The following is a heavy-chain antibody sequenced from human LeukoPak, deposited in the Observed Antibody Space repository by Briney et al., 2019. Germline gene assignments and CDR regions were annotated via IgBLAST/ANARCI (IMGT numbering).Heavy chain of an antibody. CDR3: ARAGCGGDCYNFDY. CDR2: ISGTGGST. CDR1: GFTFSSYA. J-gene: IGHJ4*02. V-gene: IGHV3-23*01. Sequence: GGSLRLSCAASGFTFSSYAMSWVRQAPGKGLEWVSAISGTGGSTYYADSVKGRFTISRDNSKNTLYLQMNSLRAEDTAVYYCARAGCGGDCYNFDYWGQGTLVTVSS. D-gene: IGHD2-21*02.